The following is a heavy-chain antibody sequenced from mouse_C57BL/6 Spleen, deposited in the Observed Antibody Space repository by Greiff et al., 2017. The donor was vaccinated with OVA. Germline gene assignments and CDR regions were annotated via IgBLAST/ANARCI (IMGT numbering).Heavy chain of an antibody. Sequence: VQLQQSGAELVKPGASVKMSCKASGYTFTSYWITWVKQRPGQGLEWIGDIYPGSGSTNYNEKFKSKATLTVDTSSSTAYMQLSSLTSEDSAVYYCASYDGYYSAMDYWGQGTSVTVSS. D-gene: IGHD2-3*01. J-gene: IGHJ4*01. CDR1: GYTFTSYW. CDR3: ASYDGYYSAMDY. V-gene: IGHV1-55*01. CDR2: IYPGSGST.